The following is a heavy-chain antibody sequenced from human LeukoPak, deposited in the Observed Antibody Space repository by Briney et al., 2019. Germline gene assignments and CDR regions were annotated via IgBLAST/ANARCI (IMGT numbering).Heavy chain of an antibody. CDR2: ISSNGGST. CDR3: ARGPTTYYYDSSGYYPY. Sequence: QSGGSLRLSCAASGFTFSSYAMHWVRQAPGKGLEYVSAISSNGGSTYYANSVKGRFTISRDNSKNTLYLQMGSLRAEDMAVYYCARGPTTYYYDSSGYYPYWGQGTLVTVSS. D-gene: IGHD3-22*01. V-gene: IGHV3-64*01. CDR1: GFTFSSYA. J-gene: IGHJ4*02.